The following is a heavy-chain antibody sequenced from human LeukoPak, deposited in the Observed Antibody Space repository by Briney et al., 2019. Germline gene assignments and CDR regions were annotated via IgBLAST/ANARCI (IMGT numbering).Heavy chain of an antibody. D-gene: IGHD3-10*01. CDR1: GYTMSSYY. Sequence: NPSEPLSLTCAVSGYTMSSYYWSWLRQPAGRGLEWIGRMYMRGSTNNNPSLKHRVTMFADTSKQLISLQLKSVTAADSAVYYCAAGPSYFEGSCYYPIWFDPWVQGTQVGDSS. J-gene: IGHJ5*02. CDR3: AAGPSYFEGSCYYPIWFDP. CDR2: MYMRGST. V-gene: IGHV4-4*07.